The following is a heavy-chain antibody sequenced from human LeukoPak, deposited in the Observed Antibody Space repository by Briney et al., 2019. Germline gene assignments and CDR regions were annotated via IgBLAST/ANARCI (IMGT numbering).Heavy chain of an antibody. J-gene: IGHJ4*02. Sequence: SVKVSCKASGGTFSSYAISWVRQAPGQVLEWMGGIIPIFGTANYAQKFQGRVTITADESTSTAYMELSSLRSEDTAVYYCASIAAAGTGAHRVFDYWGQGTLVTVSS. D-gene: IGHD6-13*01. V-gene: IGHV1-69*13. CDR2: IIPIFGTA. CDR1: GGTFSSYA. CDR3: ASIAAAGTGAHRVFDY.